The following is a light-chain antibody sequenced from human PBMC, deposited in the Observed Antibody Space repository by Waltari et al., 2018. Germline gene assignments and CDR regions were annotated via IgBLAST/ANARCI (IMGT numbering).Light chain of an antibody. V-gene: IGKV1-39*01. CDR2: GAS. CDR1: QNIADY. Sequence: DIQMTQSPSSLSASVGDRVTITCRASQNIADYLNWYQEKPGEAPKLLIWGASSLQRGVPSSFSGSGSGTYFTLTISSLHPEDFATYYCQQSYSTPYTFGQGTDLDIK. J-gene: IGKJ2*01. CDR3: QQSYSTPYT.